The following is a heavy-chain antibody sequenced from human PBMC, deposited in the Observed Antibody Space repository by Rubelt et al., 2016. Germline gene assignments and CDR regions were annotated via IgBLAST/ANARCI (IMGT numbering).Heavy chain of an antibody. V-gene: IGHV4-59*08. CDR1: GGSINSYY. Sequence: QVLLQESGPGLVKPSETLSLTCTVSGGSINSYYWNWIRQSPGKGLEWIGYIYYSGSTNYNPSLQSRVTISLDTATNQFSLKLTSVTASDTALYYCARRRFGELLNYYYYYMDVWGKGTTVTVSS. CDR2: IYYSGST. CDR3: ARRRFGELLNYYYYYMDV. D-gene: IGHD3-10*01. J-gene: IGHJ6*03.